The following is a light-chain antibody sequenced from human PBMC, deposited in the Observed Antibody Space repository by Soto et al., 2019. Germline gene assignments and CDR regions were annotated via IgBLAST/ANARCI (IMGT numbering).Light chain of an antibody. CDR2: DVS. V-gene: IGLV2-14*01. Sequence: QSVLTQPASMSGSPGQSITISCTGSGSDVGRYDSVSWYRQYPGQAPKLMIYDVSNQPSGVSNRFSGSKSGNTASLTISGLQAEDEADYYCTSYTSSSPYVFGTGTKVTVL. CDR1: GSDVGRYDS. J-gene: IGLJ1*01. CDR3: TSYTSSSPYV.